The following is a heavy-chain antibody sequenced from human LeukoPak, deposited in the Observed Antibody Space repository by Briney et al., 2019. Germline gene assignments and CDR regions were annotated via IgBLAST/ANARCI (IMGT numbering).Heavy chain of an antibody. CDR1: GYTFTTFD. J-gene: IGHJ4*02. D-gene: IGHD2/OR15-2a*01. CDR3: TRGWMSGAFSEHYFET. Sequence: EASVKVSCKASGYTFTTFDINWVRQATGQGLEWMGWMAPTSGRTGYAETFRGRVTMTRDTSKSTAYMELSSLTSDDTAVYYCTRGWMSGAFSEHYFETWGQGTLITVSS. V-gene: IGHV1-8*01. CDR2: MAPTSGRT.